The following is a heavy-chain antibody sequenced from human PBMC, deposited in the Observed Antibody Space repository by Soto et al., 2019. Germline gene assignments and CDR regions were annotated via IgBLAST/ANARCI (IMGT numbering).Heavy chain of an antibody. J-gene: IGHJ4*02. D-gene: IGHD2-8*01. Sequence: QVQLQESGPGLVKPSQTLSLTCTVSGASVSSTDHYWSWIRPPPGKGLESIEYIQNGGGTYYNPSLMSRLSISVDMSKHQFSLKLTSVTAADTVVVYGARGRGYAVGVLYWGQGALVVISS. CDR2: IQNGGGT. CDR1: GASVSSTDHY. V-gene: IGHV4-30-4*01. CDR3: ARGRGYAVGVLY.